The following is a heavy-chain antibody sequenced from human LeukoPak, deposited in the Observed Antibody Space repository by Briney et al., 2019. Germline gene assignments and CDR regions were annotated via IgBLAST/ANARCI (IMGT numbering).Heavy chain of an antibody. Sequence: SETLSLTCAVYGGSFSGYYWSWIRQPPGQGLEWIGEINHRGSTNYNPSLKSRVTISVDTSKNQFSLKLSSVTAADTAVYYCARGLDTWNVYIFDNWGLGTLVTVSS. V-gene: IGHV4-34*01. CDR2: INHRGST. J-gene: IGHJ4*02. CDR3: ARGLDTWNVYIFDN. CDR1: GGSFSGYY. D-gene: IGHD1-20*01.